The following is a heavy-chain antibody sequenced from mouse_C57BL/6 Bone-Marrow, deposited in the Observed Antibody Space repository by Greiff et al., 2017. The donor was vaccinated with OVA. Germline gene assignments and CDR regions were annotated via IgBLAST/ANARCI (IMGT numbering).Heavy chain of an antibody. CDR3: ARGPYYSNYVSWFAY. V-gene: IGHV1-81*01. CDR1: GYTFTSYG. Sequence: QVQLQQSGAELARPGASVKLSCKASGYTFTSYGLSWVKQRTGQGLEWIGEIYPRSGNTYYNEKFKGKATLTADKSSSTAYMELRSLTSEDSAVYFCARGPYYSNYVSWFAYWGQGTLVTASA. J-gene: IGHJ3*01. D-gene: IGHD2-5*01. CDR2: IYPRSGNT.